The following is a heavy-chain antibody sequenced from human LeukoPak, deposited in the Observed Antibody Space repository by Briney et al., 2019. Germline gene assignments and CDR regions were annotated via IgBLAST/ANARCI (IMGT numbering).Heavy chain of an antibody. J-gene: IGHJ4*02. CDR1: GGTFSSYA. CDR2: IIPIFGIA. V-gene: IGHV1-69*04. D-gene: IGHD3-22*01. CDR3: ARVRYYDSSGYTSQLDY. Sequence: SVKVSCKASGGTFSSYAISWVRQAPGQGLEWMGRIIPIFGIANYAQKFQGRVTIAADKSTSTAYMELSSLRSEDTAVYYCARVRYYDSSGYTSQLDYWGQGTLVTVSS.